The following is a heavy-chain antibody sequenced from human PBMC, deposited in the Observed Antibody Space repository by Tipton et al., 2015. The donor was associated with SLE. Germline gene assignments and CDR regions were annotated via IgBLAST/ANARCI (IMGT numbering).Heavy chain of an antibody. CDR2: ISYDGSNK. Sequence: SLRLSCAASGFTVSSYFMTWVRQAPGKGLEWVAVISYDGSNKYYADSVKGRFTISRDNSKNTLYLQMNSLRTEDTAVYYCARNRGFRYGVFDYWGLGTPVTGSS. CDR1: GFTVSSYF. V-gene: IGHV3-30*03. J-gene: IGHJ4*02. D-gene: IGHD5-18*01. CDR3: ARNRGFRYGVFDY.